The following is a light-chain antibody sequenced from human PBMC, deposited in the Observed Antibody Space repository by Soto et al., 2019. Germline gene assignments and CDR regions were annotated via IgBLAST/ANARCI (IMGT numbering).Light chain of an antibody. CDR2: DVT. CDR1: SSDVGGYNY. Sequence: QSALTQPASVSGSPGQSITISCTGTSSDVGGYNYVSWYQQHPGKAPKLMIYDVTYRPSGVSNRFLGSKSGNTASLTISGLQAEDEADYYCSSYTSSSTLGLFGGGTKLTVL. V-gene: IGLV2-14*01. CDR3: SSYTSSSTLGL. J-gene: IGLJ2*01.